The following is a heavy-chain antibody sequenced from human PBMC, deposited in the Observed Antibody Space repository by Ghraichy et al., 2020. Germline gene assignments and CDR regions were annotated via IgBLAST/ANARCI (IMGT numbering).Heavy chain of an antibody. CDR2: ISSSSSYI. Sequence: GGSLRLSCAASGFTFSSYSMNWVRQAPGKGLEWVSSISSSSSYIYYADSVKGRFTISRDNAKNSLYLQMNSLRAEDTAVYYCARDPIQLRFLPQRYLDVWGQGTTVTVSS. CDR1: GFTFSSYS. J-gene: IGHJ6*02. CDR3: ARDPIQLRFLPQRYLDV. D-gene: IGHD3-3*01. V-gene: IGHV3-21*01.